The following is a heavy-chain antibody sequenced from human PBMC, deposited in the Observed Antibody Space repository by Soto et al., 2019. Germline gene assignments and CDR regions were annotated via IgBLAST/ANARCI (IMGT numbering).Heavy chain of an antibody. CDR1: GFTFSRYA. CDR3: ARSRNGAVPDSINF. D-gene: IGHD2-8*01. V-gene: IGHV3-30-3*01. J-gene: IGHJ4*02. CDR2: ISRDGSSK. Sequence: PVVSLSLSCAASGFTFSRYAMHWVRQAPGEGLEWVAVISRDGSSKDYGDSVKGRFTVSRDNSNNTLYLSMTSLRPDDTAVFYCARSRNGAVPDSINFWGQGTLVTVSS.